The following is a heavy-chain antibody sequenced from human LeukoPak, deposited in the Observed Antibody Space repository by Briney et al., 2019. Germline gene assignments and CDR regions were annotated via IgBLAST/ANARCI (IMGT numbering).Heavy chain of an antibody. D-gene: IGHD3-22*01. Sequence: PSETLSLTCTVSGGSISSGGYYWSWIRQHPGKGLEWIGYIYYSGSTYYNPSLKSRVTISVDTSKNQFSLKLSSVTAADTAVYYCARNPTSLGYDSSDYHIFDYWGQGTLVTVSS. CDR1: GGSISSGGYY. V-gene: IGHV4-31*03. CDR2: IYYSGST. J-gene: IGHJ4*02. CDR3: ARNPTSLGYDSSDYHIFDY.